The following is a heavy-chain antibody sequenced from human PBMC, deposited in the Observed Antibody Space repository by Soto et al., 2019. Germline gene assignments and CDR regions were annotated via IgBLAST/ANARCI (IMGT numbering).Heavy chain of an antibody. CDR1: GFTVSGMY. CDR2: LYSDDST. J-gene: IGHJ4*02. V-gene: IGHV3-66*01. D-gene: IGHD6-13*01. Sequence: VPLVESGGGSVQPGGSLRLSCVVSGFTVSGMYMSWVRQAPGKGLEWVSLLYSDDSTYYADSVKGRLTISRDNSKNTLFLQMNSLTAEDTAVYYCARVDTLTAAVDYWGQGTLVTVSS. CDR3: ARVDTLTAAVDY.